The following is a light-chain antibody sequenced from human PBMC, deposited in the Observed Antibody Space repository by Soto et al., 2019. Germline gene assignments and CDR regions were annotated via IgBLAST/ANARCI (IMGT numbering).Light chain of an antibody. CDR1: QTVSNNY. CDR3: HQYGSPPFT. CDR2: GAS. V-gene: IGKV3-20*01. J-gene: IGKJ4*01. Sequence: EIVWTQSPGTLSLFPGERATLSCRASQTVSNNYLGWYQQKPGQAPRLLIYGASTRATGIPDRFSGSGSGTDFTLTISRLEPEDFAVYYCHQYGSPPFTFGGGTKVEIK.